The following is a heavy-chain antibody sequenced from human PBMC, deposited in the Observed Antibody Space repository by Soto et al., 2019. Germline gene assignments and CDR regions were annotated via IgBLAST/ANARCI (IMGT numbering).Heavy chain of an antibody. Sequence: SETLSLTCTVSVGSISSYYWSWIRQPPGKGLEWIGYIYYSGSTNYNPSLKSRVTISVDTSKNQFSLKLSSVTAADTAVYYCARDRPGQYYDFWSGEGDAFDIWGQGTMVTVSS. CDR2: IYYSGST. J-gene: IGHJ3*02. V-gene: IGHV4-59*01. CDR1: VGSISSYY. CDR3: ARDRPGQYYDFWSGEGDAFDI. D-gene: IGHD3-3*01.